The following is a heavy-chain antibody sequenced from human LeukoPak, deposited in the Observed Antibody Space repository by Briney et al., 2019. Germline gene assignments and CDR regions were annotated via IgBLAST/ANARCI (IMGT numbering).Heavy chain of an antibody. V-gene: IGHV1-2*02. CDR2: INPNSGGT. D-gene: IGHD3-10*01. CDR3: ARGLDYYGSGSYYTLAGY. J-gene: IGHJ4*02. CDR1: GYTFTGYY. Sequence: GASVKVSCKASGYTFTGYYMHWVGQAPGQGLEWMGWINPNSGGTNYAQKFQGRVTMTRDTSISTAYMELSRLRSDDTAVYYCARGLDYYGSGSYYTLAGYWGQGTLVTVSS.